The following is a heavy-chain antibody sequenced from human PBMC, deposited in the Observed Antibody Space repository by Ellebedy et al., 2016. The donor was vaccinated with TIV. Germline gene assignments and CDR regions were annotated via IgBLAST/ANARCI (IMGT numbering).Heavy chain of an antibody. D-gene: IGHD4-17*01. V-gene: IGHV1-3*01. J-gene: IGHJ1*01. CDR1: GYTFTSYA. CDR2: INAGNGNT. CDR3: ARDLNTVTITYFQH. Sequence: ASVKVSXXASGYTFTSYAMHWVRQAPGQRLEWMGWINAGNGNTKYSQKFQGRVTITRDTSASTAYMELSSLRSEDTAVYYCARDLNTVTITYFQHWGQGTLVTVSS.